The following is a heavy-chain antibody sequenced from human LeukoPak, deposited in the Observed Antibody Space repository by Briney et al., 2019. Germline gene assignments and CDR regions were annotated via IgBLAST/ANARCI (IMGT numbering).Heavy chain of an antibody. CDR2: IYHSGST. CDR3: ARDPPDTAMVTPSFDY. J-gene: IGHJ4*02. CDR1: GGSISSSNW. V-gene: IGHV4-4*02. D-gene: IGHD5-18*01. Sequence: PSETLSLTCAVSGGSISSSNWWSWVRQPPGKGLEWIGEIYHSGSTNYNPSLKSRVTISVDTFKNQFSLKLSSVTAADTAVYYCARDPPDTAMVTPSFDYWGQGTLVTVSS.